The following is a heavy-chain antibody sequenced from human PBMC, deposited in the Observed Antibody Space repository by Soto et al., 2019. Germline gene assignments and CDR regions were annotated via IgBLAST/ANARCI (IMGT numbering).Heavy chain of an antibody. Sequence: PSETLSLTCAVHGGCFSTYYWSGIRQPPGKGLEWIGEINHSGSTNYNPSLKGRVSISVDTSKNQFSLKVTSVTAADTAVYYCTRGWGRYESVWGTPYYYYYGMDVWGQGTTVTVSS. J-gene: IGHJ6*02. CDR1: GGCFSTYY. CDR2: INHSGST. CDR3: TRGWGRYESVWGTPYYYYYGMDV. D-gene: IGHD3-16*01. V-gene: IGHV4-34*01.